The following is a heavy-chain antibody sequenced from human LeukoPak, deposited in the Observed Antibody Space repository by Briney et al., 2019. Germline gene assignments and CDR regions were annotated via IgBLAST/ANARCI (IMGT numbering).Heavy chain of an antibody. Sequence: SETLSLTCAVYGGSFSGYYWSWIRQPPGKGLEWIGEINHSGSTNYNPSLKSRVTISVDTSKNQFSLKLSSVTAADTAVYYCARRLWFGTLYYYYYMDVWGKGTTVTISS. CDR1: GGSFSGYY. J-gene: IGHJ6*03. CDR2: INHSGST. D-gene: IGHD3-10*01. V-gene: IGHV4-34*01. CDR3: ARRLWFGTLYYYYYMDV.